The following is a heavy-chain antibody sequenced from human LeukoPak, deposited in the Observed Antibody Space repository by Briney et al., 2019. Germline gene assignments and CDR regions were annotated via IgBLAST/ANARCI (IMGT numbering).Heavy chain of an antibody. V-gene: IGHV3-7*01. Sequence: GRSLRLSCAASGFTFSSHWMSWVRQAPGKGLEWVGNIKPDGSEKYYVDSLKGRFTISRDNAKNSLYLQMNSLRAEDVAVYYCAKYFYDGSGTHYFDYWGQGTPVTVSS. CDR2: IKPDGSEK. CDR3: AKYFYDGSGTHYFDY. D-gene: IGHD3-22*01. J-gene: IGHJ4*02. CDR1: GFTFSSHW.